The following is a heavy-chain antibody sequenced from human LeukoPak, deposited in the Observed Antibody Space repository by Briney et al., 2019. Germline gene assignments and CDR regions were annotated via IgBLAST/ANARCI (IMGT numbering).Heavy chain of an antibody. Sequence: SETESLTCTVSGGSIRSSNYYWGWIRQPPGKGLEWIGSIYYSGSTYYNPSLKSRVTISVDTSKNQFSLKLSSVTAADTAVYYCATLGYSYGTDYWGQGTLVTVSS. D-gene: IGHD5-18*01. CDR3: ATLGYSYGTDY. CDR2: IYYSGST. V-gene: IGHV4-39*07. CDR1: GGSIRSSNYY. J-gene: IGHJ4*02.